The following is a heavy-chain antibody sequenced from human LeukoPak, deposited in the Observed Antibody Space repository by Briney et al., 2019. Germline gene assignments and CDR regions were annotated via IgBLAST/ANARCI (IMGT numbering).Heavy chain of an antibody. V-gene: IGHV4-39*07. Sequence: SETLSLTCTVSGGSISSSGYYWGWIRQPPGKGLEWIGSIYYSGSTNYNPSLKSRVTISVDTSKNQFSLKLSSVTAADTAVYYCARTHGYYYGMDVWGKGTTVTVSS. CDR1: GGSISSSGYY. CDR3: ARTHGYYYGMDV. J-gene: IGHJ6*04. CDR2: IYYSGST.